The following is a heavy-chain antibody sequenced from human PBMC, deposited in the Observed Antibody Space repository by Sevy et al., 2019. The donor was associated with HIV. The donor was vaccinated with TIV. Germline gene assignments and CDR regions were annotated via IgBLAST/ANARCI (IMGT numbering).Heavy chain of an antibody. CDR1: GFTFSTFA. CDR2: ISATGSST. CDR3: AKDSGTTAISDY. J-gene: IGHJ4*02. D-gene: IGHD3-10*01. Sequence: GGSLRLSCAGSGFTFSTFAMSWVRQAPGKGLEWVSAISATGSSTFYSDSVKGRFTTSRDNSKNTLYLQMNSLRADDTAVYYCAKDSGTTAISDYWGQGTLVTVSS. V-gene: IGHV3-23*01.